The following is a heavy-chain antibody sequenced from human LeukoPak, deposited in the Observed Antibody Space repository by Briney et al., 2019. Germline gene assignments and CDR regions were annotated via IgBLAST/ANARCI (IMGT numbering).Heavy chain of an antibody. V-gene: IGHV4-31*03. CDR2: IYYSGST. CDR3: ARVGYGSGSNHLDY. CDR1: GGSISSGGYY. Sequence: SETLSLTCTVSGGSISSGGYYWSWLRQHPGKGLEWIGYIYYSGSTYYNPSLKSRVTISVDTSKNQFSLKLSSVTAADTAVYYCARVGYGSGSNHLDYWGQGTLVTVSS. J-gene: IGHJ4*02. D-gene: IGHD3-10*01.